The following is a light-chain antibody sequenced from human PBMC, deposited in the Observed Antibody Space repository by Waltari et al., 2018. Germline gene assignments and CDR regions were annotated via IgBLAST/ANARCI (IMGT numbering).Light chain of an antibody. CDR2: WAS. CDR3: QQYYSTPPWT. Sequence: VMTQSXXXXAVSLGXXATINCKYSQXVLYNSNNKNYLAWYQQKPGQPPKLLIYWASTRESGVPDRFSGSGSGTDFTLTISSLQAEDVAVYYCQQYYSTPPWTFGQGTKVEIK. V-gene: IGKV4-1*01. CDR1: QXVLYNSNNKNY. J-gene: IGKJ1*01.